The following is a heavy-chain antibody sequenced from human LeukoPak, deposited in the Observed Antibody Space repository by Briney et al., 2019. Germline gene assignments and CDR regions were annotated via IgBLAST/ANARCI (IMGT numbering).Heavy chain of an antibody. V-gene: IGHV3-21*06. Sequence: KTGGSLRLSCTASGFTFSRFAMNWVRQAPGQGPEWVSSISGSGTEIYYADSVKGRFTISRDNAKSALFLQMNSLSAEDSAVYFCARGCGYDCYPFRDYWGQGTLVTVSS. CDR1: GFTFSRFA. J-gene: IGHJ4*02. D-gene: IGHD2-21*02. CDR3: ARGCGYDCYPFRDY. CDR2: ISGSGTEI.